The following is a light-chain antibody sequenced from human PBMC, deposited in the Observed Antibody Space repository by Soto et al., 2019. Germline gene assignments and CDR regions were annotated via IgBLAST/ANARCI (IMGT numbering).Light chain of an antibody. CDR2: DAS. Sequence: DIQITLSPSTLSAPVGDRVTITCRASQSIRNWLAWYQQKPVKVPKLLIYDASSLASGVPSRFSGSGSGTEFTLTISRLQPDDFASFYCQEDNSYTWTFGQGTKVDI. J-gene: IGKJ1*01. CDR1: QSIRNW. CDR3: QEDNSYTWT. V-gene: IGKV1-5*01.